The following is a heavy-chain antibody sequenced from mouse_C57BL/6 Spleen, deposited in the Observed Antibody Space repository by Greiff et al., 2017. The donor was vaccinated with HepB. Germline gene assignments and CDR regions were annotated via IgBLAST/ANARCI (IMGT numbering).Heavy chain of an antibody. Sequence: QVQLQQPGAELVMPGASVKLSCKASGYTFTSYWMHWVKQRPGQGLEWIGEIDPSDSYTNYNQKFKGKSTLTVDKSPSTAYMQLSSLTSEDSAVYYCASKASGYDGFAYWGQGTLVTVSA. CDR2: IDPSDSYT. CDR1: GYTFTSYW. V-gene: IGHV1-69*01. D-gene: IGHD2-2*01. CDR3: ASKASGYDGFAY. J-gene: IGHJ3*01.